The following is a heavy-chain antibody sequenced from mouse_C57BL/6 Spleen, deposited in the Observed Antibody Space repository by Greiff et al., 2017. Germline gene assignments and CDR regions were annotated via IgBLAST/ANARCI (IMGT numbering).Heavy chain of an antibody. Sequence: QVQLQQPGAELVKPGASVKLSCKASGYTFTSYWMHWVKQRPGQGLEWIGIIHPNSGSTNYNEKFKSKATLTVDKSSSTAYMQLSSLTSEDSAVYYCADGSSYGYFDYWGQGTTLTVSS. CDR1: GYTFTSYW. CDR2: IHPNSGST. D-gene: IGHD1-1*01. V-gene: IGHV1-64*01. CDR3: ADGSSYGYFDY. J-gene: IGHJ2*01.